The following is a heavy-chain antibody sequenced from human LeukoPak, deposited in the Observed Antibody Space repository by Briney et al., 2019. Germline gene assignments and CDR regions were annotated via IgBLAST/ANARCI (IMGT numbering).Heavy chain of an antibody. V-gene: IGHV1-69*13. CDR2: IIPIFGTA. J-gene: IGHJ4*02. D-gene: IGHD3-10*01. CDR1: GFTFTSSA. Sequence: ASVKVSCTASGFTFTSSAVQWVRQAPGQGLEWMGGIIPIFGTANYAQKFQGRVTITADESTSTAYMELSSLRSEDTAVYYCAGHYGSGSYTFDYWGQGTLVTVSS. CDR3: AGHYGSGSYTFDY.